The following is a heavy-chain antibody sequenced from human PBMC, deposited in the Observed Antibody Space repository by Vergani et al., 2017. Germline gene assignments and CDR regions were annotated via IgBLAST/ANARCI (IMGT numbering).Heavy chain of an antibody. Sequence: QVQLQESGPGLVKPSETLSLTCTVSGDSVISTDYHWGWIRQPQGKGLEWIGSMDYSGSTSYNPSLESRISISMETPKNQFSLRLTSVTAADTAVYYCASKRGACRAAYCHSYDFWGPGTLVGVSS. D-gene: IGHD2-15*01. V-gene: IGHV4-39*01. J-gene: IGHJ4*02. CDR1: GDSVISTDYH. CDR3: ASKRGACRAAYCHSYDF. CDR2: MDYSGST.